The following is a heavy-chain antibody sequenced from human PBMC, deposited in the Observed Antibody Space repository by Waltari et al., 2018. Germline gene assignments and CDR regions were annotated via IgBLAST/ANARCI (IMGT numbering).Heavy chain of an antibody. V-gene: IGHV3-74*01. CDR3: ARDRGLPDSFDI. J-gene: IGHJ3*02. D-gene: IGHD5-12*01. CDR2: INSYGSKI. Sequence: EVQLVASGGGFVRPGASLRLYRAASGFPLGPYWMHWVRQAPGKGLVWVSHINSYGSKIIYTDSVKGRFTISRDNAKNTLYLQMSSLTAEDTAVYYCARDRGLPDSFDIWGQGTMVTVSS. CDR1: GFPLGPYW.